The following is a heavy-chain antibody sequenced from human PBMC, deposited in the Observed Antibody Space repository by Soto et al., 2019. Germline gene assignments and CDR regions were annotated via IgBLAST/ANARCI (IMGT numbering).Heavy chain of an antibody. CDR1: GGSISTSNW. V-gene: IGHV4-4*02. D-gene: IGHD2-2*01. J-gene: IGHJ4*02. CDR2: VYRTGST. CDR3: RGARATMPAAAIFDC. Sequence: QVQLQESGPGLVKPSGTLSLTCAVSGGSISTSNWWSWVRQPPGKGLEWIGEVYRTGSTNYNPSLESRVIVSVANSRTQSPLKRPLVPARDPALYSGRGARATMPAAAIFDCWGKGTRSPSPQ.